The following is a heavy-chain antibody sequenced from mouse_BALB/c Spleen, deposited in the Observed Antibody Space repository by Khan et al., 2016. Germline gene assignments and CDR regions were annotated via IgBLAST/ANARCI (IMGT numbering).Heavy chain of an antibody. V-gene: IGHV3-2*02. CDR1: GYSITSDYA. J-gene: IGHJ2*01. D-gene: IGHD2-4*01. CDR3: ASGMITTFDY. CDR2: ISYSNST. Sequence: EVQLQESGPGLVKPSQSLSLTCTVTGYSITSDYAWNWIRQVPGNKLEWMGNISYSNSTSYNPSLKSRISITRDKSKNQFFLQLNAVTTEDTATYYCASGMITTFDYWGPGTPLIVSS.